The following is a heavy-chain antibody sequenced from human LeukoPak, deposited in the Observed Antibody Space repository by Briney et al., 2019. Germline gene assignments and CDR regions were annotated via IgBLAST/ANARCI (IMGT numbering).Heavy chain of an antibody. Sequence: ASVTVSCKASGYTFTSYYMHWVRQAPGQGLEWMGIINPSGGSTSYAQKFQGRVTMTRDTSTSTVYMELSSLRSEDTAVHYCAREMGILLWFGETNWFDPWGQGTLVTVSS. D-gene: IGHD3-10*01. J-gene: IGHJ5*02. CDR1: GYTFTSYY. CDR2: INPSGGST. V-gene: IGHV1-46*01. CDR3: AREMGILLWFGETNWFDP.